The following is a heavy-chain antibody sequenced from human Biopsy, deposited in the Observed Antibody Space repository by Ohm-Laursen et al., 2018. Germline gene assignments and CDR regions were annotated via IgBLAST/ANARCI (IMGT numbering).Heavy chain of an antibody. CDR3: ARLYRLDDYWNDDPPDAFDV. CDR1: GGSISSDY. V-gene: IGHV4-59*01. D-gene: IGHD3-3*01. CDR2: ISDRGTT. Sequence: SETLSLTCTVSGGSISSDYWSWIRQSPRKGLEWIGHISDRGTTNYNPSLRGRVTISVDTSKKQFSLKLSSVTAADTAVFFCARLYRLDDYWNDDPPDAFDVWGQGTMATVSS. J-gene: IGHJ3*01.